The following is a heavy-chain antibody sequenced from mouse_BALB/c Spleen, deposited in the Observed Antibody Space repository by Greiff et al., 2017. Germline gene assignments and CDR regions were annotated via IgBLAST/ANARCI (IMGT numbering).Heavy chain of an antibody. Sequence: EVQLVESGGGLVQPGGSLKLSCAASGFTFSSYTMSWVRQTPEKRLEWVAYISNGGGSTYYPDTVKGRFTISRDNAKNTLYLQMSSLKSEDTAMYYCARRGFTYYAMDYWGQGTSVTVSS. J-gene: IGHJ4*01. CDR3: ARRGFTYYAMDY. CDR1: GFTFSSYT. CDR2: ISNGGGST. V-gene: IGHV5-12-2*01.